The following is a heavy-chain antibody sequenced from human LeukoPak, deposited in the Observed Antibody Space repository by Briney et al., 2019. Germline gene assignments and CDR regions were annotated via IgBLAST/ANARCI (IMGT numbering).Heavy chain of an antibody. CDR2: IYSGDNT. CDR1: GFTVSSSY. D-gene: IGHD3-10*01. V-gene: IGHV3-66*01. CDR3: ARDGNYYGSGSYWPFDY. Sequence: GGSLRLSCAASGFTVSSSYMSWVRQAPGKGLEWVSVIYSGDNTYYADSVKGRFTISRDNSKNPLYLQMNGLRAEDTAVYYCARDGNYYGSGSYWPFDYWGQGTLVTVSS. J-gene: IGHJ4*02.